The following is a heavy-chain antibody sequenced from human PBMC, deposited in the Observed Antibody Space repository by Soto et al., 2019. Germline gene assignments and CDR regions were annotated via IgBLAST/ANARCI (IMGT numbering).Heavy chain of an antibody. Sequence: SETLSLTCAVYGGSFSGYYWSWIRQPPGKGLEWIGEINHSGSTNYNPSLKSRVTISVDTSKNQFSLKLSSVTAADTAVYYCARGRRVPGYCSGGSCYFGAFDIWGQGTMVTVSS. J-gene: IGHJ3*02. CDR2: INHSGST. V-gene: IGHV4-34*01. D-gene: IGHD2-15*01. CDR1: GGSFSGYY. CDR3: ARGRRVPGYCSGGSCYFGAFDI.